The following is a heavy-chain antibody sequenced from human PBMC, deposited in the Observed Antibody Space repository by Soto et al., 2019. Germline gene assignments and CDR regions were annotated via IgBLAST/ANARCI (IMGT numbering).Heavy chain of an antibody. CDR3: ARLQYCSTTSCPWGMDV. CDR2: IFHSGTT. Sequence: SETLSLTCPVSGASITTPNWWSWVRQPPGKGLEWIAEIFHSGTTNYSPSLKSRVTISVDTSKNHFSLKLTSVTAADTAVYFCARLQYCSTTSCPWGMDVWGQGTTVPVSS. D-gene: IGHD2-2*01. V-gene: IGHV4-4*02. CDR1: GASITTPNW. J-gene: IGHJ6*02.